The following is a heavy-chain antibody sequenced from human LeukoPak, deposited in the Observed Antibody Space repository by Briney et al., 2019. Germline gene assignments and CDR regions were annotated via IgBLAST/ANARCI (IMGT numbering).Heavy chain of an antibody. CDR2: INPSGGTA. CDR3: ARRGYHYDSGDYYYWFDP. V-gene: IGHV1-46*01. J-gene: IGHJ5*02. D-gene: IGHD3-22*01. CDR1: GFTFTTYY. Sequence: ASVNVSCKTSGFTFTTYYIHWVRQAPGQGLEWMGMINPSGGTAGYAQKFQGRLTMTRDTSTSTVYMDLSSLRSEDTAVYYCARRGYHYDSGDYYYWFDPWGQATLVTVSS.